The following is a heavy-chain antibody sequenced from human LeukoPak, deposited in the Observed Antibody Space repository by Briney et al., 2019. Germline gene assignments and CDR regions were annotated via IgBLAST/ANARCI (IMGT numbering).Heavy chain of an antibody. CDR1: GFTFHSYW. V-gene: IGHV3-7*01. CDR2: INGDGREE. J-gene: IGHJ4*02. CDR3: ARSPEKGTVDY. Sequence: PGGSLRLSCEASGFTFHSYWMSWVRQAPGKGPEWVANINGDGREEYYVDSLKGRFTISRDNAKNSLYLQMNGLRAEDTAVYYCARSPEKGTVDYWGQGTLVTVSA. D-gene: IGHD1-1*01.